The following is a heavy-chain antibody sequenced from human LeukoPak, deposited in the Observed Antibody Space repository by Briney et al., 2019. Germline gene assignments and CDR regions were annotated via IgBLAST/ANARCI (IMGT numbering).Heavy chain of an antibody. V-gene: IGHV3-73*01. CDR1: GFTFDDYA. Sequence: GGSLRLSCAASGFTFDDYAMHWVRQASGKGLEWVGRIRSKANSYATAYAASVKGRFTISRDDSKNTAYLQMNSLKTEDTAVYYCTTFYNARDYWGQGTLVTVSS. D-gene: IGHD5-24*01. J-gene: IGHJ4*02. CDR2: IRSKANSYAT. CDR3: TTFYNARDY.